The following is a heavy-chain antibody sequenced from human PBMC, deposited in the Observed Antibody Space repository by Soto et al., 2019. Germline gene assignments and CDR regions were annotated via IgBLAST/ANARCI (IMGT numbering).Heavy chain of an antibody. J-gene: IGHJ4*02. CDR3: ATRGYCSSTSCYVFDY. D-gene: IGHD2-2*01. Sequence: XAVKVSFHASVYTFTSYYMHWVRQAPGQGLEWMGIINPSGGSTSYAQKFQGRVTMTRDTSTSTVYMELSSLRSEDTAVYYCATRGYCSSTSCYVFDYWGQGTLVTVSS. CDR2: INPSGGST. CDR1: VYTFTSYY. V-gene: IGHV1-46*01.